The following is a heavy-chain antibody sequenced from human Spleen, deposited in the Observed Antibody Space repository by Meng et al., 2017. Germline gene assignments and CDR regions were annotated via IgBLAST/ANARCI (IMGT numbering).Heavy chain of an antibody. CDR3: ARLELSTIDY. V-gene: IGHV3-23*01. J-gene: IGHJ4*02. D-gene: IGHD3-3*02. Sequence: GGSLRLSCAASGFTFTNYAMSWVRQAPGKGLEWLSAISGSGGGTYYADSVKGRFTISRDNSKNTLFLQMNSLRAEDTAVYYCARLELSTIDYWGQGTLVT. CDR2: ISGSGGGT. CDR1: GFTFTNYA.